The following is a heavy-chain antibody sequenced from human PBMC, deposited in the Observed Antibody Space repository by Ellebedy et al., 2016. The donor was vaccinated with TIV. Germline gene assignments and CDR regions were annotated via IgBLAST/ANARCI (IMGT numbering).Heavy chain of an antibody. J-gene: IGHJ1*01. CDR1: GFSFSDFY. CDR3: ARAISVPGGPFQH. CDR2: LSGSGSTI. D-gene: IGHD6-19*01. Sequence: PGGSLRLSCAASGFSFSDFYMAWIRQAPGKGLECVSYLSGSGSTIYYADSVKGRFAISRDNAKNSLDLHMASLTAEDSAVYYCARAISVPGGPFQHWGQGTLVTVSS. V-gene: IGHV3-11*01.